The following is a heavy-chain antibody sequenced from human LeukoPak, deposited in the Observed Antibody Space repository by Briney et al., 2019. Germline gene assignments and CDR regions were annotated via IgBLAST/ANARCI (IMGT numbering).Heavy chain of an antibody. CDR3: ITVYDSVAN. CDR2: IKSRPDGGTT. Sequence: GGSLRLSCAAPGFTFTNAWMDWVRQAPGKGLEWVGRIKSRPDGGTTDYAAPVKGRFTISRDDSKNTLYLHMNSLKTEDTAVYYCITVYDSVANWGQGTLVTVSS. J-gene: IGHJ4*02. D-gene: IGHD5-12*01. CDR1: GFTFTNAW. V-gene: IGHV3-15*01.